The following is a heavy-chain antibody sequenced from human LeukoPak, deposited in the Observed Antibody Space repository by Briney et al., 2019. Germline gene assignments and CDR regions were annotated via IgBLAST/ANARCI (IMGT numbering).Heavy chain of an antibody. CDR3: ARGGATTFGLWGNAFDI. D-gene: IGHD3-3*01. CDR2: IKQDGSEK. J-gene: IGHJ3*02. V-gene: IGHV3-7*01. CDR1: GFTFNDYW. Sequence: GGSLRLSCAASGFTFNDYWMTWVRQAPGKGLEWVVNIKQDGSEKYYVDSVKGRFTISRDNAKNSLYLQMNSLRAEDTAVYYCARGGATTFGLWGNAFDIWGQGTMVTVSS.